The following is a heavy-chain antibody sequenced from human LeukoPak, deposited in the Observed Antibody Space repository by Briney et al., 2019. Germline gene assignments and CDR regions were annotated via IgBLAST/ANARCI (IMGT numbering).Heavy chain of an antibody. CDR1: GGSISSYY. CDR3: ARAGSNYAYYYYGMDV. D-gene: IGHD4-11*01. Sequence: SETLSLTCTVSGGSISSYYWSWIRQPPGKGLEWIGYIYYSGSTNYNPSLKSRVTISVDTSENQFSLKLSSVTAADTAVYYCARAGSNYAYYYYGMDVWGQGTTVTVSS. J-gene: IGHJ6*02. V-gene: IGHV4-59*01. CDR2: IYYSGST.